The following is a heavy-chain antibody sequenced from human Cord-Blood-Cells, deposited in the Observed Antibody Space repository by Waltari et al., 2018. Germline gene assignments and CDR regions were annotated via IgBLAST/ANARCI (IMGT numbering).Heavy chain of an antibody. D-gene: IGHD6-13*01. CDR2: MNPNSGNT. V-gene: IGHV1-8*01. J-gene: IGHJ4*02. Sequence: GAEVKKPGASVKVSCKASGYTFTSYDINWVRQATRQELEWMGWMNPNSGNTGYAQKFQGRVTRTRNTSISTAYMELSSLISEDTAVYYCATGSIAAAGSCGQGTLATVSS. CDR1: GYTFTSYD. CDR3: ATGSIAAAGS.